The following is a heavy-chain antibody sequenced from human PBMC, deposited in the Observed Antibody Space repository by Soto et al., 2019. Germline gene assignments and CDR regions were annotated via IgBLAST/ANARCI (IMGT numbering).Heavy chain of an antibody. D-gene: IGHD2-2*02. Sequence: PGGSLRLSCAASGFTFSSYAMHWVRQAPGKGLEWVAVISYDGSNKYYADSVKGRFTISIDNSKNTLYLQMNSLRAEDTAVYYCARYGPHSAVVVKAAILGYYYYGMDVWGQGNLVTVSS. V-gene: IGHV3-30-3*01. CDR3: ARYGPHSAVVVKAAILGYYYYGMDV. CDR1: GFTFSSYA. J-gene: IGHJ6*02. CDR2: ISYDGSNK.